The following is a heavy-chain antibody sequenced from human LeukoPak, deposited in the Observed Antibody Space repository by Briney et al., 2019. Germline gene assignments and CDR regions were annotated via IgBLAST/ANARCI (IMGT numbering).Heavy chain of an antibody. CDR3: ARGGIAGRLGT. V-gene: IGHV4-34*01. CDR1: GGSFSGYY. Sequence: PSETLSLTCAVYGGSFSGYYWSWIRQPPGKGLEWIGEINHSGSTNYNPSLKSRVTISVDTSKNQFSLKLSSVTAADTAVYYCARGGIAGRLGTWGQGTLVTVSS. CDR2: INHSGST. J-gene: IGHJ4*02. D-gene: IGHD6-6*01.